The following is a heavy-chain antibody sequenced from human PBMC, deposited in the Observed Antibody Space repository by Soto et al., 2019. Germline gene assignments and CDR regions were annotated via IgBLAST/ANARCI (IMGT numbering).Heavy chain of an antibody. J-gene: IGHJ4*02. CDR2: ISGSDGKT. CDR1: GFSFGSYA. V-gene: IGHV3-23*01. Sequence: GGPLRLSCAASGFSFGSYALSWVRQAPGKGLEWVSTISGSDGKTFYADSVKGRFSISRDTSQSTLYLQMNSLRADDTAMYYCARWSYLDYWGQGTRVTVSS. CDR3: ARWSYLDY. D-gene: IGHD3-3*01.